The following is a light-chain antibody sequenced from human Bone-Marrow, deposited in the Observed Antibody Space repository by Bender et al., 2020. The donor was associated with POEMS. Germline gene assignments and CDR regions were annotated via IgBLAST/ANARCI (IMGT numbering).Light chain of an antibody. V-gene: IGLV1-40*01. Sequence: QSVLTQPPSVSGAPGQRVTISCTGGSANIGAGYGVHWYQQFPRSAPKLLISDDKNRPSGVPDRFSGSKSGASASLVISGLQAHDEADYYCQSYDSELFVVFGGGTKVTVL. CDR3: QSYDSELFVV. CDR2: DDK. J-gene: IGLJ2*01. CDR1: SANIGAGYG.